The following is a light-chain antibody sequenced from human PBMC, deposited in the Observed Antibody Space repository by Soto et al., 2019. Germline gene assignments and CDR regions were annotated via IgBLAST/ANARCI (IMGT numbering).Light chain of an antibody. V-gene: IGKV3-15*01. CDR1: QSVRSS. Sequence: EVVMTQSPATLSVSPGERATLSCRASQSVRSSLARYRKGPGQAPRLLIYGASTRATGVPARFSGSGSGTEFTLTISSLQSEDFAVYYCQQYKNWPQVTFGGGTKVEIK. CDR3: QQYKNWPQVT. J-gene: IGKJ4*01. CDR2: GAS.